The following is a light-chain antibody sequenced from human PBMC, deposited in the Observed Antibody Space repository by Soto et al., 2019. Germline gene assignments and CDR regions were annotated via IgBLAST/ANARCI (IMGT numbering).Light chain of an antibody. Sequence: VLTQPPSASGTPGQRVTISCSGSSSNIGSNTVNWYQQLPGTAPKLLIYSNNQRPSGVPDRFSGSKSGTSASLAISGLQSAAEADYHCAAWDDSLNGYVFGTGTKVTVL. CDR2: SNN. CDR3: AAWDDSLNGYV. CDR1: SSNIGSNT. J-gene: IGLJ1*01. V-gene: IGLV1-44*01.